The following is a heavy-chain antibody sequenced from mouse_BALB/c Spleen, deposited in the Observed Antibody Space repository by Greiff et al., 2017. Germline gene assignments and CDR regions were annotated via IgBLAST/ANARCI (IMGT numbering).Heavy chain of an antibody. CDR2: IWAGGST. J-gene: IGHJ3*01. D-gene: IGHD2-10*02. Sequence: VKLMESGPGLVAPSQSLSITCTVSGFSLTSYGVHWVRQPPGKGLEWLGVIWAGGSTNYNSALMSRLSISKDNSKSQVFLKMNSLQTDDTAMYYCAREGYGNYAFAYWGQGTLVTVSA. V-gene: IGHV2-9*02. CDR1: GFSLTSYG. CDR3: AREGYGNYAFAY.